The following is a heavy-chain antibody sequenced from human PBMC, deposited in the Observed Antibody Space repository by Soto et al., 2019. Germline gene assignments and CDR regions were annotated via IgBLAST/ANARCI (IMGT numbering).Heavy chain of an antibody. CDR1: GGSINDFY. J-gene: IGHJ4*02. V-gene: IGHV4-59*01. Sequence: TSETLALTCTLSGGSINDFYWSWIRQPPGKGLEWIGYIYYSGSTDYNPSLKGRVTISVDTSKNQFSLKLRSVTAADTAVYYCARVGGVAARTFDYWSQGTLVTVSS. D-gene: IGHD6-6*01. CDR2: IYYSGST. CDR3: ARVGGVAARTFDY.